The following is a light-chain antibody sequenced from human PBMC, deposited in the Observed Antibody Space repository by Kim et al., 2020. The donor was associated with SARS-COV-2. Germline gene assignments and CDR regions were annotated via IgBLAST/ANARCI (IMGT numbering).Light chain of an antibody. J-gene: IGKJ4*01. V-gene: IGKV3-15*01. Sequence: VGPGDRVTRCCSASQSVNNGLAWYQQKRGQPPRLLVYGASTRASGVPARCSGSGSGTEFTLTISGLQSEDFTIYFCQQYNRWPLTFGGGTKVDIK. CDR2: GAS. CDR1: QSVNNG. CDR3: QQYNRWPLT.